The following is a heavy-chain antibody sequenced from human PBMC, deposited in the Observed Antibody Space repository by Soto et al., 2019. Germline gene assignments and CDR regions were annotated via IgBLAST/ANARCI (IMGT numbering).Heavy chain of an antibody. CDR3: ASGEIAAHSYYYYMDV. J-gene: IGHJ6*03. V-gene: IGHV1-69*02. D-gene: IGHD6-13*01. Sequence: QVQLVQSGAEVKKPGSSVKVSCKASGGTFSSYTISWVRQAPGQGLEWMGRIIPILGIANYAQKFQGRVTITADKSTSTAYMELSSLRSEDTAVYYCASGEIAAHSYYYYMDVWGKGTTVTVSS. CDR2: IIPILGIA. CDR1: GGTFSSYT.